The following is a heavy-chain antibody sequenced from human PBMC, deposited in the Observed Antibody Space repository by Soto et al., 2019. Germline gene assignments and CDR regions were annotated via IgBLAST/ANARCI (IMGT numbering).Heavy chain of an antibody. CDR2: INAGNGNT. D-gene: IGHD6-19*01. Sequence: QVQLVQSGAEVKKPGASVKVSCKASGYTFTSYAMHWVRQAPGQRLEWMGWINAGNGNTKYSQKFQGRVTITRDTSASTDSMELSSLRSEDTAVYYCASLSSGWSCDSWGQGTLVTVSS. CDR1: GYTFTSYA. V-gene: IGHV1-3*01. CDR3: ASLSSGWSCDS. J-gene: IGHJ4*02.